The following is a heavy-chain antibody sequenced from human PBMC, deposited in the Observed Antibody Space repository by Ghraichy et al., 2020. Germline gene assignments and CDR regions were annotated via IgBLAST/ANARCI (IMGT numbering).Heavy chain of an antibody. J-gene: IGHJ3*02. Sequence: SQTLSLTCAISGDSVSRIGAAWSWIRQSPSRGLEWLGRTYFRSKWYNDYALSVKSRITIKPDTSKNQFSLQLNSVTPEDTAVYYCADGWRYYWAFDIWGQGTMVTVSS. CDR1: GDSVSRIGAA. V-gene: IGHV6-1*01. D-gene: IGHD1-1*01. CDR3: ADGWRYYWAFDI. CDR2: TYFRSKWYN.